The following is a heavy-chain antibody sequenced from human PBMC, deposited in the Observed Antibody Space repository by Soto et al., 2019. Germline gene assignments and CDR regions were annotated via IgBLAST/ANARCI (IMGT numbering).Heavy chain of an antibody. J-gene: IGHJ3*02. D-gene: IGHD3-10*01. V-gene: IGHV4-31*03. CDR3: ARQFSGNSDAFDI. Sequence: QVQLQESGPGLVKPSQTLSLTCTVSGGSISSGGYYWSWIRQHPGKGLEWIGYIYYSGSTYYNPSLMNRVTISVDTSKNQFSLKLSSVTAADTAVYYCARQFSGNSDAFDIWGQGTMVTVSS. CDR2: IYYSGST. CDR1: GGSISSGGYY.